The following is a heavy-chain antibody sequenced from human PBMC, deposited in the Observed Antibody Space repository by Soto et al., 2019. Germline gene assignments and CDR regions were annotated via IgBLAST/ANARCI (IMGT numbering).Heavy chain of an antibody. CDR1: GFTFSSYG. V-gene: IGHV3-30*18. CDR2: ISYDGSNK. Sequence: GGSLRLSCAASGFTFSSYGMHWVRQAPGKGLEWVAVISYDGSNKYYADSVKGRFTISRDNSKNTLYLQMNSLRAEDTAVYYCAKDLLPIAARLIYYYYYMDVWGKGTTVTVSS. CDR3: AKDLLPIAARLIYYYYYMDV. J-gene: IGHJ6*03. D-gene: IGHD6-6*01.